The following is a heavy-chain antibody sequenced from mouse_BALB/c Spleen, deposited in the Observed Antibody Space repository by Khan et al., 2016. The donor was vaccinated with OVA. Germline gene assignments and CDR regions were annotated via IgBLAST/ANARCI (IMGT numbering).Heavy chain of an antibody. CDR2: INSDGYYT. D-gene: IGHD4-1*01. Sequence: EVELVESGGDLVRPGGSLNLSCAASGFTFSAYGMSWVRQSPDKRLEWVATINSDGYYTYYPDSLKGRFIIYRDNAKHTLYLQMRSLTSEDTAMCYRDNHLTGSFAYWGQGTLVTVSA. J-gene: IGHJ3*01. CDR1: GFTFSAYG. CDR3: DNHLTGSFAY. V-gene: IGHV5-6*01.